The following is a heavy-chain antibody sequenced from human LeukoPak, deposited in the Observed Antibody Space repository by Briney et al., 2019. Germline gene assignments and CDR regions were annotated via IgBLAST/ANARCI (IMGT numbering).Heavy chain of an antibody. V-gene: IGHV1-18*01. J-gene: IGHJ6*03. CDR1: GYTYVSFG. Sequence: ASVKVSCKASGYTYVSFGINWVRQAPGQGLEWLGWISPYSGNTNSAQTPQGRLTMTTDPPTNTTYMELASLRSDDTAVYYCARDSQPRRYFYYYMDVWGSGTTVTVSS. CDR2: ISPYSGNT. D-gene: IGHD1-14*01. CDR3: ARDSQPRRYFYYYMDV.